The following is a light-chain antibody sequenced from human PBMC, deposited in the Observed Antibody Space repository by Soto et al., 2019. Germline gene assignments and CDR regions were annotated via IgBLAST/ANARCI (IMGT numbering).Light chain of an antibody. Sequence: DIQMTQSPSSLSASVGDRVTITCRASQSVSIWLAWYQQKPGRAPKLLIYQSSILESGVPSRFSGSGSGTEFTLTISSLQPDDFATYYCQQFNTSPWTFGQGTKVDIK. CDR3: QQFNTSPWT. CDR2: QSS. CDR1: QSVSIW. J-gene: IGKJ1*01. V-gene: IGKV1-5*03.